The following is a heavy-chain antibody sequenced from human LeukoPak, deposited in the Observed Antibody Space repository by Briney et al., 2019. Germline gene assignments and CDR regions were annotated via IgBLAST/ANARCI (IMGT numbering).Heavy chain of an antibody. CDR2: INSDGSST. D-gene: IGHD3-9*01. CDR1: GFTFSSYW. CDR3: ARDHPPSLRYRGEDYFDY. J-gene: IGHJ4*02. Sequence: GGSLRLSCAASGFTFSSYWMHWVRQAPGKGLVWVSRINSDGSSTSYADSVKGRFTISRDNAKNTLYLQMNSLRAEDTAVYYCARDHPPSLRYRGEDYFDYWGQGTLVTVSS. V-gene: IGHV3-74*01.